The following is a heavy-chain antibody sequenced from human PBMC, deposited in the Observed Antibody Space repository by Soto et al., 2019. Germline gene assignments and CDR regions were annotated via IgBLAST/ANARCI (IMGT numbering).Heavy chain of an antibody. CDR1: GGSISTPNYY. V-gene: IGHV4-39*01. J-gene: IGHJ4*02. Sequence: QLQLQESGPGLVKPSETLSLTCTVSGGSISTPNYYWGWIRQPPGKGLEWIGSIYYSGSTYYNPPLKSRVTISVDTSRTQFSLRLTSVTAADTAVYYCARRYTGSYYDYWGQGTLVTVSS. D-gene: IGHD1-26*01. CDR2: IYYSGST. CDR3: ARRYTGSYYDY.